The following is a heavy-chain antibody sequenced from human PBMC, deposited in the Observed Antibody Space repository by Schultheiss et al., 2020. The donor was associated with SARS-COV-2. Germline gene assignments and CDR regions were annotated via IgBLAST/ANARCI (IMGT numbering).Heavy chain of an antibody. J-gene: IGHJ4*02. D-gene: IGHD6-19*01. CDR3: ARDIAVAGTDY. V-gene: IGHV1-69*13. CDR2: IIPISCTA. Sequence: SVKVSCKASGGTFSSYAISWVRQAPGQGLEWMGGIIPISCTANYAQKIQGRVTITADESTSTAYMELSRLRSDDTAVYYCARDIAVAGTDYWGQGTLVTVAS. CDR1: GGTFSSYA.